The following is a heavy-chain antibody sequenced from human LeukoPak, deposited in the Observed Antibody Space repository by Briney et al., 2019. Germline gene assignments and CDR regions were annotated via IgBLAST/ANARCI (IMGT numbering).Heavy chain of an antibody. CDR1: GGSISSSSYY. V-gene: IGHV4-39*07. CDR2: IYYSGST. J-gene: IGHJ4*02. D-gene: IGHD2-2*01. CDR3: ARAVIVVVPAEHFDY. Sequence: PSETLSLTCTVSGGSISSSSYYWGWIRQPPGKGLEWIGSIYYSGSTYYNPSLKSRFTISVDTSKNQFSLKLSSVTAADTAVYYCARAVIVVVPAEHFDYWGQGTLVTVSS.